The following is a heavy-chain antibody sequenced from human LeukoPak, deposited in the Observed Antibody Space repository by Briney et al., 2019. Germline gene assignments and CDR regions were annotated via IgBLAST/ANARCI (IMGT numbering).Heavy chain of an antibody. J-gene: IGHJ4*02. V-gene: IGHV3-23*01. CDR2: ISNIDKT. CDR3: AKDHPSSGWPAFDY. CDR1: GFSVSSRA. Sequence: GGSLRLSCAASGFSVSSRAMSWVRQAPGKGLEWVASISNIDKTYYADSVRGRFTISRDNSENTVSLQMDSLRAEDTALYFCAKDHPSSGWPAFDYWGQGTQVTVSS. D-gene: IGHD6-19*01.